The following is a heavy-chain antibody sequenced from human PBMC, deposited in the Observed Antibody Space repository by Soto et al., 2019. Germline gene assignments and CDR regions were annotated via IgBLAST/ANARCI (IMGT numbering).Heavy chain of an antibody. CDR1: GFTFSSLS. Sequence: GGSLRLSCAASGFTFSSLSMHWVRQAPGKGLEWVAVSSDDGNNKYYADSVKGRFTISRDNSRNTLYLQMSSLRAEDTAVYYCAKTIRDGYMAYCDYWGQGTLVTVSS. J-gene: IGHJ4*02. V-gene: IGHV3-30*18. CDR3: AKTIRDGYMAYCDY. CDR2: SSDDGNNK. D-gene: IGHD5-12*01.